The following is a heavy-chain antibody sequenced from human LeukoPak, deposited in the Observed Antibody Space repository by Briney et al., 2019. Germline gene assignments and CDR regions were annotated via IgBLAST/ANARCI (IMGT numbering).Heavy chain of an antibody. CDR1: GFTFSSHW. V-gene: IGHV3-7*03. J-gene: IGHJ4*02. Sequence: GGSPRLSCAASGFTFSSHWMSWVRQTPGKGLERVATIKQDGSEKYYVGSVNGRFTISRDNAKNSLYLQMNSLRAEDTGTYYCARDFGRPTTFDYWGQGTLVTVSS. CDR3: ARDFGRPTTFDY. D-gene: IGHD3-3*01. CDR2: IKQDGSEK.